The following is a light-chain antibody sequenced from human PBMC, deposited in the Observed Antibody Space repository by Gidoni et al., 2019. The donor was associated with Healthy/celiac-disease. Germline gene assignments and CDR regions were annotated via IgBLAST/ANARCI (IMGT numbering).Light chain of an antibody. V-gene: IGKV3-15*01. CDR2: GAS. CDR1: QSVSSN. J-gene: IGKJ1*01. CDR3: QQYNNWPPWT. Sequence: EIALTQPPATLSVSPGERATLSCRASQSVSSNLAWYQQKPGQAPRLLIYGASTRATGIPARFSGSGSGTEFTLTISSLQSEDFAVYYCQQYNNWPPWTFGQGTKVEIK.